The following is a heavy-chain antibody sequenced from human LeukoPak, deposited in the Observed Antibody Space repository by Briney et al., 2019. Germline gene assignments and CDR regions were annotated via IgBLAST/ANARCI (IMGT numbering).Heavy chain of an antibody. J-gene: IGHJ4*02. CDR3: ARGPRIVVVVVAAGLGY. CDR1: GYTFTSYY. V-gene: IGHV1-46*01. CDR2: INPSGGST. D-gene: IGHD2-15*01. Sequence: ASVKVSCKASGYTFTSYYMHWVRQAPGQGLEWMGIINPSGGSTSYAQKFQGRVTMTRDTSTSTVYMELSSLRSEDTAVYYCARGPRIVVVVVAAGLGYWGQGTLVTVSS.